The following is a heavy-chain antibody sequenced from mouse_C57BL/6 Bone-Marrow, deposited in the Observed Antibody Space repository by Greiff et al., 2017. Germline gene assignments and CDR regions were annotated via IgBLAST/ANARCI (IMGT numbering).Heavy chain of an antibody. D-gene: IGHD2-3*01. V-gene: IGHV1-55*01. Sequence: QVQLQQPGAELVKPGASVKMSCKASGYTFTSYWITWVKQRPGQGLEWIGDIYPGSGSTNYNEKFKSKATLTVDTSSSTASMQLSSLTSEDSAVYYCAREGDGYYGYYFDYWGQGTTLTVSS. CDR1: GYTFTSYW. J-gene: IGHJ2*01. CDR2: IYPGSGST. CDR3: AREGDGYYGYYFDY.